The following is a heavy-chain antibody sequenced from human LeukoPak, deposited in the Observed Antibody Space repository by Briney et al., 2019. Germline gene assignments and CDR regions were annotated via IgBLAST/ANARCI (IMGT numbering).Heavy chain of an antibody. CDR2: INPNSGGT. CDR1: GYTFTGYY. CDR3: ARDRGYYDSSGYYYGGDFDY. D-gene: IGHD3-22*01. V-gene: IGHV1-2*02. Sequence: ASVKVSCKASGYTFTGYYMHWVRQAPGQGFEWMGWINPNSGGTNYAQKFQGRVTMTRDTSISTAYMELSRLRSDDTAVYYCARDRGYYDSSGYYYGGDFDYWGQGTLVTVSS. J-gene: IGHJ4*02.